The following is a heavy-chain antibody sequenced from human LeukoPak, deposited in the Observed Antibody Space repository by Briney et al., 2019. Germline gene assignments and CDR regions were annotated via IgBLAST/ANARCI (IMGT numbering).Heavy chain of an antibody. CDR1: GGSISSGGYY. V-gene: IGHV4-31*03. CDR2: IYYSGST. CDR3: ARMETDYDFWSDNWFDP. Sequence: PSETLSLTCTVSGGSISSGGYYWSWIRQHPGKGLEWIGYIYYSGSTYYNPSLKSRVTISVDTSKSQFSLKLSSVTAADTAVYYCARMETDYDFWSDNWFDPWGQGTLVTVSS. J-gene: IGHJ5*02. D-gene: IGHD3-3*01.